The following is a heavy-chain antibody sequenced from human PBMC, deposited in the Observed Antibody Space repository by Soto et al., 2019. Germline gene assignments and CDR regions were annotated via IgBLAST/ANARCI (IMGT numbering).Heavy chain of an antibody. CDR3: AAIVVGANRKSDVDH. CDR2: MHTSGGT. J-gene: IGHJ4*02. V-gene: IGHV4-39*01. D-gene: IGHD2-15*01. Sequence: SETLSLTCTVSGAPITSNDYFWAWIRQPPGRGLEFIASMHTSGGTYHASSLKSRATMSLDTSKSQFSLKLQSVTAADTATYFCAAIVVGANRKSDVDHGGQGTLQTVST. CDR1: GAPITSNDYF.